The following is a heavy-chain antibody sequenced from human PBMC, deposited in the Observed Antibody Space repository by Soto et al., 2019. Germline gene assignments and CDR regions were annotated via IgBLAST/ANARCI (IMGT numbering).Heavy chain of an antibody. CDR1: GFSFGSYT. J-gene: IGHJ4*02. CDR3: ASIDYYDSSAYYSDY. CDR2: ISSSGSYI. D-gene: IGHD3-22*01. V-gene: IGHV3-21*01. Sequence: EVQLVESGGGLVKPGGSLRLSCAASGFSFGSYTMNWVRQAPGKGLEWVSSISSSGSYIYYADSVKGRFTISRDNAKNSLYLQMNSLRAEDTAVYYCASIDYYDSSAYYSDYWGQGTLVTVSS.